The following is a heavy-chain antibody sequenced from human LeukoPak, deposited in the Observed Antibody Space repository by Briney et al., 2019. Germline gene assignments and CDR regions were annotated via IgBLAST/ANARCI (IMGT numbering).Heavy chain of an antibody. CDR1: GFTFSSYG. D-gene: IGHD1-26*01. CDR2: IRYDGSNK. J-gene: IGHJ3*02. Sequence: GGSLRLSCAASGFTFSSYGMHWVRQAPGKGLEWVAFIRYDGSNKYYADSVKGRFTISRDNSKNTLYLQMNSLRAEDTAVYYCAKGLYSGSYLDAFDIWGQGTMVTVSS. V-gene: IGHV3-30*02. CDR3: AKGLYSGSYLDAFDI.